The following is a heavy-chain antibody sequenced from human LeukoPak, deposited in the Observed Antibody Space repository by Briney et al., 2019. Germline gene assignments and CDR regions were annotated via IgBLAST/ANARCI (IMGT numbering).Heavy chain of an antibody. Sequence: GGSLRLSCAASGFTFSSYSMNWVRQAPGKGLEWVSSSSSSSSYIYYADSVKGRFTISRDNAKNSLYLQMNSLRAEDTAVYYCARAPPAGDFDWLDYYYMDVWGKGTTVTVSS. CDR1: GFTFSSYS. D-gene: IGHD3-9*01. V-gene: IGHV3-21*01. CDR2: SSSSSSYI. CDR3: ARAPPAGDFDWLDYYYMDV. J-gene: IGHJ6*03.